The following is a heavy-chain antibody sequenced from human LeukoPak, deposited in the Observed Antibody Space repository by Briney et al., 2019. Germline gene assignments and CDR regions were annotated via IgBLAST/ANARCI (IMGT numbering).Heavy chain of an antibody. CDR1: GFTFSSFA. V-gene: IGHV3-64*01. D-gene: IGHD4-17*01. CDR3: ARAPTVTNLYYFDY. CDR2: ISSNGGST. Sequence: GGSLRLSCAASGFTFSSFAMHWVRQAPGKGLEYVSAISSNGGSTYYANSVKGRFTISRDNSKNTLYLQMGSLRAEDMAVYYCARAPTVTNLYYFDYWGQGTLVTVSS. J-gene: IGHJ4*02.